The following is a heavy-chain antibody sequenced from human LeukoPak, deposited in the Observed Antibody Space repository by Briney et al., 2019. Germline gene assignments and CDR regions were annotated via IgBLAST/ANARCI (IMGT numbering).Heavy chain of an antibody. D-gene: IGHD1-14*01. CDR3: TRQETTIDY. J-gene: IGHJ4*02. Sequence: PGGSLKLSCAASGFTFSGSAMHWVRQASGKGLEWVGHIRSKTNNYATAYAASLEGRFTISRDDSKNTAYLQMNSLKTEDTAVYYCTRQETTIDYWGQGTLVTVSS. CDR1: GFTFSGSA. V-gene: IGHV3-73*01. CDR2: IRSKTNNYAT.